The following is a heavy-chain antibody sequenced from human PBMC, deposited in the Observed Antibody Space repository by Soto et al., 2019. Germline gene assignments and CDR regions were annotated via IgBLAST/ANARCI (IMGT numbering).Heavy chain of an antibody. J-gene: IGHJ4*02. CDR1: GFTFSSYE. Sequence: EVQLVESGGGLVQPGGSLRLSCAASGFTFSSYEMNWVRQAPGKGLVWISYISTSGSTIFYADSVKGRFTISRDNAKNSLYLQMNSLRAEDTAGYYCVREVRRDFDYWGQGTPVTVSS. D-gene: IGHD3-10*01. CDR3: VREVRRDFDY. CDR2: ISTSGSTI. V-gene: IGHV3-48*03.